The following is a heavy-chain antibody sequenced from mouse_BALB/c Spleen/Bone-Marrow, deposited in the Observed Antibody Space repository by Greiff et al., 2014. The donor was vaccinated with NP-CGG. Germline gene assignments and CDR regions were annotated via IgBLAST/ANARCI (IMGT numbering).Heavy chain of an antibody. D-gene: IGHD3-2*01. CDR1: GFNIKDTY. CDR3: ATDSSGYLDY. V-gene: IGHV14-3*02. J-gene: IGHJ2*01. Sequence: VQLQQSGAELVKPGASVKLSCTASGFNIKDTYMHWVKQRPEQGLEWIGRIDPANGNTKYDPKFQGKATITADTSSNTAYLQLSSLTAEDTAVYYCATDSSGYLDYWGQGTTLTVSS. CDR2: IDPANGNT.